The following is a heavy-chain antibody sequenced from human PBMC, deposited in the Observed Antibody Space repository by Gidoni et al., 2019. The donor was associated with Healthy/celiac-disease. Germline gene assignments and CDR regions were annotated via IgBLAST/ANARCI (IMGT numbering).Heavy chain of an antibody. V-gene: IGHV3-30*18. Sequence: QVQLVESGGGVVQPGRSLRLSCAASGFTFSRYGMHWVRQAPGKGLEWVAVISYDGSNKYYADSVKGRFTISRDNSKNTLYLQMNSLRAEDTAVYYCAKDYYGSGSYSSFPPSYYYGMDVWGQGTTVTVSS. D-gene: IGHD3-10*01. CDR1: GFTFSRYG. CDR3: AKDYYGSGSYSSFPPSYYYGMDV. J-gene: IGHJ6*02. CDR2: ISYDGSNK.